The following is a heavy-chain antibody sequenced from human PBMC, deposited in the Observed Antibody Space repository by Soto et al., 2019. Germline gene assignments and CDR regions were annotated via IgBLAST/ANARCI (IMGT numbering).Heavy chain of an antibody. CDR3: AKVMLYTPVTGTNFGY. V-gene: IGHV3-23*01. Sequence: GGSLRLSCAASGFTFSSYAMSWVRQAPGKGLEWVSAISGSGGSTYYADSVKGRFTISRDNSKNTLYLQMNSLRAEDTAVYYCAKVMLYTPVTGTNFGYWGQGTLVTVSS. CDR2: ISGSGGST. CDR1: GFTFSSYA. J-gene: IGHJ4*02. D-gene: IGHD1-20*01.